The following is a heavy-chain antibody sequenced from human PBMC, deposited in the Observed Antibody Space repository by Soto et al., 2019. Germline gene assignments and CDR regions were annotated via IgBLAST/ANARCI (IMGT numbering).Heavy chain of an antibody. CDR2: INAGNGNT. J-gene: IGHJ6*02. CDR3: ARGDSSSWYYYGMDV. D-gene: IGHD6-13*01. CDR1: GYTFTSYA. V-gene: IGHV1-3*01. Sequence: QVQLVQSGAEVKKPGASVKVSCKASGYTFTSYAMHWVRQAPGQRLEWMGWINAGNGNTKDSQKFQGRDTITRDTAASTAYMELSSLRSEDTAVYYCARGDSSSWYYYGMDVWGQGTTVTVSS.